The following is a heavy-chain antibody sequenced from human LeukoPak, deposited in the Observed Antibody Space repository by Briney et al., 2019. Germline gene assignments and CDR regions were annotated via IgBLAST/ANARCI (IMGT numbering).Heavy chain of an antibody. CDR1: GYTLTELS. CDR3: ARDLVRYYGSGSQRHYYYYMDV. J-gene: IGHJ6*03. Sequence: ASVKVSCKVSGYTLTELSMHWVRQAPGKGLEWRGGFDPEDVEIIYAQKFQGRVTMPRDMYTSTVYMELSSLRSEDTAVYYCARDLVRYYGSGSQRHYYYYMDVWGKGTTVTVSS. D-gene: IGHD3-10*01. CDR2: FDPEDVEI. V-gene: IGHV1-24*01.